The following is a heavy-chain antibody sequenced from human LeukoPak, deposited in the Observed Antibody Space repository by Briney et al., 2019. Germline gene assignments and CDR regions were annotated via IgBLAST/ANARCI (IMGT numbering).Heavy chain of an antibody. Sequence: SETLSLTCTVSGGSISNYYWSWIRQPPGKGLEWIGYVYYTGSTDYNPSLKSRVTISLDMSKNQFSLKLNSVTAADTAVYYCAGVYDFWSGYFEYWGQGSLVTVSS. V-gene: IGHV4-59*01. CDR3: AGVYDFWSGYFEY. CDR2: VYYTGST. CDR1: GGSISNYY. D-gene: IGHD3-3*01. J-gene: IGHJ4*02.